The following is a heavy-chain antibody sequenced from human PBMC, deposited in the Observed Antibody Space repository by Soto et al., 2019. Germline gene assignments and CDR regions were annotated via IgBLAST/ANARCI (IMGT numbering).Heavy chain of an antibody. D-gene: IGHD3-16*01. Sequence: GASVKVSCKASGYTFTSYGISWMRQAPGQGLEWMGWISAYNGNTNYAQKLQGRVTMTTDTSTSTAYMELRSLTSDDTAVYYCTRDDYAYGPQYFEYWGQGTLVTV. CDR3: TRDDYAYGPQYFEY. V-gene: IGHV1-18*01. CDR2: ISAYNGNT. CDR1: GYTFTSYG. J-gene: IGHJ4*02.